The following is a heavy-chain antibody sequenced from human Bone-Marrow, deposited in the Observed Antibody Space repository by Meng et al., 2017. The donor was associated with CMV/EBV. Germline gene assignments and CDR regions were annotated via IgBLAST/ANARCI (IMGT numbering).Heavy chain of an antibody. CDR2: INPNSGGT. D-gene: IGHD6-13*01. Sequence: CKASGYTFTGYYMHCVRQAPGQGLEWMGWINPNSGGTNYAQKFQGRVTMTRDTSISTAYMELSRLRSDDTAVYYCARVIAAAPNFDYWGQGTLVTVSS. CDR3: ARVIAAAPNFDY. CDR1: GYTFTGYY. J-gene: IGHJ4*02. V-gene: IGHV1-2*02.